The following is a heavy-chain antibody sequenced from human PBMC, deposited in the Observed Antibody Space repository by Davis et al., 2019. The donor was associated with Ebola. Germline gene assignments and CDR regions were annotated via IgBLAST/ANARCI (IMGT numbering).Heavy chain of an antibody. D-gene: IGHD3-10*01. V-gene: IGHV1-18*01. CDR2: ISSYNGNT. CDR3: ARGWGSNYLYFDI. J-gene: IGHJ4*02. CDR1: GYTFSTSG. Sequence: ASVKVSCKASGYTFSTSGISWVRQAPGQGLEWMGWISSYNGNTNYAQKFQGSVTMTTDTSTSTAYMELRSLRSADTAVYYCARGWGSNYLYFDIWGQGTLVTVSS.